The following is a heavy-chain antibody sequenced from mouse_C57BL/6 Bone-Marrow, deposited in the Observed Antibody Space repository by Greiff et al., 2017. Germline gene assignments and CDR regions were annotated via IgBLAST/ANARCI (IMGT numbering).Heavy chain of an antibody. J-gene: IGHJ2*01. Sequence: QVQLQQPGAELVKPGASVKLSCKASGYTFTSYWMHWVKQRPGQGLEWIGMIHPTGGSTNYTEKFKSKATLTVDNTTRTAYMQLSSLTSEDSAVYYCANYYGSSYEFAYWGQGTTLTVSS. D-gene: IGHD1-1*01. V-gene: IGHV1-64*01. CDR2: IHPTGGST. CDR3: ANYYGSSYEFAY. CDR1: GYTFTSYW.